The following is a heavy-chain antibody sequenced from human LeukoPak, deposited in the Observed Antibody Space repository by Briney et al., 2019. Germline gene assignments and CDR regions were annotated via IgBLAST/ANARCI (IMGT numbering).Heavy chain of an antibody. CDR3: ARPAGDGYNYVDH. D-gene: IGHD5-24*01. J-gene: IGHJ4*02. Sequence: GESLKTSCKGSGYSFTSYWIGWVRQMPGKGLEWMGIIYPGDSDTRYSPSFQGQVTISADKSISNAYLQWSSLKASDTAMYYCARPAGDGYNYVDHWGQGTLVTVSS. V-gene: IGHV5-51*01. CDR2: IYPGDSDT. CDR1: GYSFTSYW.